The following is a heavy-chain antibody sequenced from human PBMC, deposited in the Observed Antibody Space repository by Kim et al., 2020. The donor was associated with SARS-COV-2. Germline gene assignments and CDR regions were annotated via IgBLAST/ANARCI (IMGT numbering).Heavy chain of an antibody. J-gene: IGHJ4*02. V-gene: IGHV4-59*01. CDR2: GSP. Sequence: GSPNYNPPLNRRVTLSVDTSKNQFSLKLSSVTAADTALYYCAREAQAFDYWGQGTLVTVSS. CDR3: AREAQAFDY.